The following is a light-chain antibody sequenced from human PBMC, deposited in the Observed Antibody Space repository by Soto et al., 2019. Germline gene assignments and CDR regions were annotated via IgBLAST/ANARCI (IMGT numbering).Light chain of an antibody. CDR1: SSDVGGYNY. CDR3: STYTTSSTVE. Sequence: QSALTQPASVSGSPGQSITISCTAASSDVGGYNYVSWYQQHPGKVPKLMIYEVSNRPSGLSNRFSGSKSGNTASLTISGLQAEDEANYFCSTYTTSSTVEFGGGTKLTVL. V-gene: IGLV2-14*01. J-gene: IGLJ3*02. CDR2: EVS.